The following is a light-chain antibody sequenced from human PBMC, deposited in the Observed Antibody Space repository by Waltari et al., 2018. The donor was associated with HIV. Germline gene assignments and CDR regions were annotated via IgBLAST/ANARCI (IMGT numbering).Light chain of an antibody. CDR3: QQYNNWLT. Sequence: IVMTQSPATLSVSPGERATLSCRASQSVNTNLAWYQQKPGQAPRLLIYGVSTRATGIPARFSGSGSGTEFTLTISSLQSEDFAIYYCQQYNNWLTFGGGTKVEIK. V-gene: IGKV3-15*01. CDR1: QSVNTN. CDR2: GVS. J-gene: IGKJ4*01.